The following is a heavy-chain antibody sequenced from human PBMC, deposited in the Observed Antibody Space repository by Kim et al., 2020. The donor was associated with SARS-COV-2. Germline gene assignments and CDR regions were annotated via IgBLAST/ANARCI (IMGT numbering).Heavy chain of an antibody. Sequence: GESLQISCKGSGYSFTSYWIGWVRQMPGKGLEWMGIIYPGDSDTRYSPSFQGQVTISADKSIRTAYLQWSSLKASDTAMYYCARSGLGVVVPAAIRSSSWDYYYYMDVWGKGTTVTVSS. CDR3: ARSGLGVVVPAAIRSSSWDYYYYMDV. J-gene: IGHJ6*03. CDR1: GYSFTSYW. D-gene: IGHD2-2*02. CDR2: IYPGDSDT. V-gene: IGHV5-51*01.